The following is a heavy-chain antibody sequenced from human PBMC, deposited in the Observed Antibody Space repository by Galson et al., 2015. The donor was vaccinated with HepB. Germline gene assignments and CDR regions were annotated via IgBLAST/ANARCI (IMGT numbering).Heavy chain of an antibody. V-gene: IGHV4-39*01. CDR2: IYYSGST. J-gene: IGHJ3*02. CDR1: GGSISSSSYY. CDR3: ARGRIGAFDI. D-gene: IGHD1-26*01. Sequence: SETLSLTCTVSGGSISSSSYYWGWIRQPPGKGLEWIGSIYYSGSTYYNPSLKSRVTISVDTSKNQFSLKLSSVTAADTAVYYCARGRIGAFDIWGQGTTVTVSS.